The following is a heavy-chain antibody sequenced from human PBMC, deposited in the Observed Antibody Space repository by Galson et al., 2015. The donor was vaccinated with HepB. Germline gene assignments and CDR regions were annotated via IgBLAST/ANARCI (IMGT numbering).Heavy chain of an antibody. J-gene: IGHJ4*02. CDR1: GFTFSSYG. D-gene: IGHD3-3*01. Sequence: SLRLSCAASGFTFSSYGMHWVRQAPGKGLEWVAVISYDGSNKYYADSVKGRFTISRDNSKNTLYLQMNSLRAEDTAVYYCAKDTVYDFWSGYYPSLDYWGQGTLVTVSS. CDR2: ISYDGSNK. CDR3: AKDTVYDFWSGYYPSLDY. V-gene: IGHV3-30*18.